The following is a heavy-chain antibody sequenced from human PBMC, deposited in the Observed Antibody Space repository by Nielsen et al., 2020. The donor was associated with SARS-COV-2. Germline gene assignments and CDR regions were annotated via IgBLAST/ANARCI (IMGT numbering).Heavy chain of an antibody. V-gene: IGHV3-30*03. CDR3: ARDQLRYFDGTGWFDP. D-gene: IGHD3-9*01. CDR1: GFTFSSYG. Sequence: GESLKISCAASGFTFSSYGMHWVRQAPGKGLEWVAVISYDGSNKYYADSVKGRFTISRDNSKNTLYLQMNSLRAEDTAVYYCARDQLRYFDGTGWFDPWGLGTLVTVSS. J-gene: IGHJ5*02. CDR2: ISYDGSNK.